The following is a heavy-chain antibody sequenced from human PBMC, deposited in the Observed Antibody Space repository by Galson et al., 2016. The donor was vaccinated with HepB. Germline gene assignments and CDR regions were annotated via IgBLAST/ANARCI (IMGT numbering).Heavy chain of an antibody. V-gene: IGHV4-59*01. CDR2: MYYSGGS. Sequence: ETLSLTCTVSDGSMSSYYWTWIRQPPGKGLEWIGYMYYSGGSNYNPSLKSRVTISVDTSKNQFSLKLTSVTAADTAVYYCARGLGINYYDSSGYVYWGQGTLVTVSS. J-gene: IGHJ4*02. CDR3: ARGLGINYYDSSGYVY. CDR1: DGSMSSYY. D-gene: IGHD3-22*01.